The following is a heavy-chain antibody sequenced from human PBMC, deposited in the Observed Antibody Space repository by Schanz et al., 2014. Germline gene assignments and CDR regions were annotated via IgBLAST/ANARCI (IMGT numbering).Heavy chain of an antibody. Sequence: EVQLLESGGGLVQPGGSLRLSCVGSGFTFGSYAMNLVRQAPGKGLEWVSTIRTSASDTFYADSVKGRFTISRDNSQNTLYLQMNSLRAEDTAVYYCAKEKGDCSSTSCSYYFDYWGQGTLVTVSS. CDR2: IRTSASDT. V-gene: IGHV3-23*01. CDR1: GFTFGSYA. D-gene: IGHD2-2*01. CDR3: AKEKGDCSSTSCSYYFDY. J-gene: IGHJ4*02.